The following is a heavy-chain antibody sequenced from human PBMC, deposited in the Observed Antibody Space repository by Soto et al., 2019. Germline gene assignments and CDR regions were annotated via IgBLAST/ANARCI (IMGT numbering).Heavy chain of an antibody. CDR3: AKDVVVRGVITWGGADY. D-gene: IGHD3-10*01. Sequence: QVQLVESGGGVVQPGRSLRLSCAASGFTFSSYGMHWVRQAPGKGLEWVAVISYDGSNKYYADSVKGRFTISRDNSKNTLYLQMNSLRAEDTAVYYCAKDVVVRGVITWGGADYWGQGTLVTVSS. J-gene: IGHJ4*02. V-gene: IGHV3-30*18. CDR1: GFTFSSYG. CDR2: ISYDGSNK.